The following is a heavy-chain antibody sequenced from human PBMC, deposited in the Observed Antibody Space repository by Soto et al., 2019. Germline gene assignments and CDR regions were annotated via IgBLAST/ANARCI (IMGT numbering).Heavy chain of an antibody. D-gene: IGHD1-26*01. J-gene: IGHJ4*02. V-gene: IGHV3-43D*04. CDR1: GFTFDDYA. Sequence: GGSLRLSCAASGFTFDDYAMHWVRQAPGKGLEWVSLISWDGGSTYYADSVKGRFTISRDNSKNSLYLQMNSLRAEDTALYYCAKDIALGSGSYCGSDYWGQGTLVTVSS. CDR3: AKDIALGSGSYCGSDY. CDR2: ISWDGGST.